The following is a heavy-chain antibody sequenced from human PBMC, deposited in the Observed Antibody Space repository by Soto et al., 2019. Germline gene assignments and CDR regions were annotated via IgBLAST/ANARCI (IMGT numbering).Heavy chain of an antibody. V-gene: IGHV4-4*07. CDR3: ARDGVLRFLEWSGYYYYYGMDV. CDR1: GGSISSYY. D-gene: IGHD3-3*01. CDR2: IYTSGST. Sequence: SETLSLTCTVSGGSISSYYWSWIRQPTGKGLEWIGRIYTSGSTNYNPSLKSRVTMSVDTSKNQFSLKLSSVTAADTAVYYCARDGVLRFLEWSGYYYYYGMDVWGQGTTVTVSS. J-gene: IGHJ6*02.